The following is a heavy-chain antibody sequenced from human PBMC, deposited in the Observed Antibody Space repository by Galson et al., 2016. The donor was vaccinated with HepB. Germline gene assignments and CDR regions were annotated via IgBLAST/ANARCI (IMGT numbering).Heavy chain of an antibody. CDR2: IIAVFHTA. D-gene: IGHD1-26*01. J-gene: IGHJ2*01. Sequence: VSCKASGGSFTNYAISWVRRAPGQGLEWMGGIIAVFHTANYAQKFQGRVTITADESTNTAYMELSSLRSDDTGVYYCARSWDDFDWYFDLWGRGALVTVSS. V-gene: IGHV1-69*01. CDR3: ARSWDDFDWYFDL. CDR1: GGSFTNYA.